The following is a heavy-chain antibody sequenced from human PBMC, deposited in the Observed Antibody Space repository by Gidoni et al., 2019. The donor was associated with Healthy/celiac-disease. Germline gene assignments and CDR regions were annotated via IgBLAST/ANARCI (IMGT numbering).Heavy chain of an antibody. D-gene: IGHD1-26*01. CDR2: IYSGGST. V-gene: IGHV3-66*01. Sequence: EVQLVESGGGLVQPGGSLRLSCAASGFTVRRNYMSGVRQAPGKGLEWVSVIYSGGSTYYADSVKGRFTISRDNSKNTLYLQMNSLGAEDTAVYYCARDLLPVVGATPRVGDYWGQGTLVTVSS. CDR3: ARDLLPVVGATPRVGDY. J-gene: IGHJ4*02. CDR1: GFTVRRNY.